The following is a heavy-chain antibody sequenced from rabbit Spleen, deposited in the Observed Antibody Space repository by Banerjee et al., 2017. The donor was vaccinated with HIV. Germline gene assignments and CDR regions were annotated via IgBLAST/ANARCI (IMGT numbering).Heavy chain of an antibody. CDR2: IDSSIGDKA. CDR3: ARDSYYGGSDYDL. CDR1: GFSFSSGYW. J-gene: IGHJ6*01. V-gene: IGHV1S45*01. D-gene: IGHD8-1*01. Sequence: QEQLVESGGGLVQPEGSLTLTCKASGFSFSSGYWICWVRQAPGKGLEWIGCIDSSIGDKAYYATWAKGRFTISKTSDTVDLKMSSLTAADTATYFCARDSYYGGSDYDLWGQGTLVTVS.